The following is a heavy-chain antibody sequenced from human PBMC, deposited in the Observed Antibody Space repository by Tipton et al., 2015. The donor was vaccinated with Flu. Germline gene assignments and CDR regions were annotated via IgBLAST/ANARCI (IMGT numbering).Heavy chain of an antibody. V-gene: IGHV4-4*07. Sequence: TLSLTCTVSGGSISSYYWSWIRQPAGKGLEWIGRIYTSGSTNYNPSLKSRVTMSVDTSKNQFSLKLSSVTAADTAVYYCARAGWFGEPYTYGMDVWGQGTTVTVSS. J-gene: IGHJ6*02. D-gene: IGHD3-10*01. CDR1: GGSISSYY. CDR2: IYTSGST. CDR3: ARAGWFGEPYTYGMDV.